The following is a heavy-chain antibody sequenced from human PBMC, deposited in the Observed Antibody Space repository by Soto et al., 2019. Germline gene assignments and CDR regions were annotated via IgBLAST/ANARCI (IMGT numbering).Heavy chain of an antibody. J-gene: IGHJ6*02. D-gene: IGHD1-26*01. CDR2: ISSDGSST. V-gene: IGHV3-74*01. Sequence: GGSLRLSCAASGFTFTNYWMHWVRQAPGKGLVWVSVISSDGSSTNYAGSVKGRFAISRDNSKNTLYLQMNSLRAEDTAVYYCAREEGGARYYYYYGMDVWGQGTTVTVSS. CDR1: GFTFTNYW. CDR3: AREEGGARYYYYYGMDV.